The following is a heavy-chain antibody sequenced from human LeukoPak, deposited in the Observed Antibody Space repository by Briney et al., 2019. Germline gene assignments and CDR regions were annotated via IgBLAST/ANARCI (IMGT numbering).Heavy chain of an antibody. Sequence: PSETLSLTCAVYGGSFSGYYWSWNRQPPGKGLEWIGEINHSGSTNYNPSLKSRVTISVDTSKNQFSLKLSSVTAADTAVYYCARRRGYYYGSGSPCFDYWGQGTLVTVSS. J-gene: IGHJ4*02. CDR2: INHSGST. CDR3: ARRRGYYYGSGSPCFDY. CDR1: GGSFSGYY. D-gene: IGHD3-10*01. V-gene: IGHV4-34*01.